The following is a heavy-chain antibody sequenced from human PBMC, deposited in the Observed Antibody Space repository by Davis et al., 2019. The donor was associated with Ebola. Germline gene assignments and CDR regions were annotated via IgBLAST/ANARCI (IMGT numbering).Heavy chain of an antibody. J-gene: IGHJ3*02. Sequence: GGSLRLSCAASGIPFGSYGIHWVRQAPGKGLEWVAFIRFDGTNKNYADSVKGRFTISRDNSKNTLYLQINSLRPEDTAVYYCARDFTYYFDSSGYYSAPNDAFDIWGQGTKVSVSS. V-gene: IGHV3-30*02. D-gene: IGHD3-22*01. CDR1: GIPFGSYG. CDR3: ARDFTYYFDSSGYYSAPNDAFDI. CDR2: IRFDGTNK.